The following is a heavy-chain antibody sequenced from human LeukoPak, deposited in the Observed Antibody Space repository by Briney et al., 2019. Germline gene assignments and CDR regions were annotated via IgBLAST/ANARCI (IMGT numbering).Heavy chain of an antibody. D-gene: IGHD5-18*01. CDR3: ARAGYSYGYFFDY. CDR2: IYYSGST. V-gene: IGHV4-59*01. CDR1: GGSISSYY. J-gene: IGHJ4*02. Sequence: SETLSLTCTVSGGSISSYYWSWIRQPPGKGLEWIWYIYYSGSTNYNPSLKSRVTISVDTYKHQFSLKLSPVTAADTAVYYCARAGYSYGYFFDYWGQGTLVTVSS.